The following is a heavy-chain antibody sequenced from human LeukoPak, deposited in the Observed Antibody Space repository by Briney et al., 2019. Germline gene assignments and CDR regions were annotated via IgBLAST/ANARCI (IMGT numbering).Heavy chain of an antibody. D-gene: IGHD4-17*01. CDR1: GFTFSSYE. V-gene: IGHV3-48*03. CDR3: ARDGATVTRSYWYFDL. CDR2: ISSSGSTI. Sequence: PGGSLRLSCAASGFTFSSYEMNWVRQAPGKGLEWVSYISSSGSTIYYADSVKGRFTLSRDNAKNSLYLQMNSLRAEDTAVYYCARDGATVTRSYWYFDLWGRGTLVTVSS. J-gene: IGHJ2*01.